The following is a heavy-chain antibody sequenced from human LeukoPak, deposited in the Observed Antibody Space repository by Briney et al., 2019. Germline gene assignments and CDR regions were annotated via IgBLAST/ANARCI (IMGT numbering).Heavy chain of an antibody. CDR2: IKSETDGGTT. V-gene: IGHV3-15*01. D-gene: IGHD2-2*01. CDR3: TTDRGYIVVVPAAMGTDY. CDR1: GFTFSNAW. J-gene: IGHJ4*02. Sequence: GGSLRLSCAASGFTFSNAWMSWVRQAPGKGLEWVGRIKSETDGGTTDYAAPVKGRFTISRDDSENTLYLQMNSLKTEDTAVYYCTTDRGYIVVVPAAMGTDYWGQGTLVTVSS.